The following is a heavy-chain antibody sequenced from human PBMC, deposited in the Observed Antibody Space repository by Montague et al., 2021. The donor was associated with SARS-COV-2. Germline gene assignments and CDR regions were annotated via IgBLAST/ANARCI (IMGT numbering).Heavy chain of an antibody. D-gene: IGHD4-17*01. Sequence: CAISGDSVWSNTAARNWIRQSPLGGLEWLGRTNYRSKWTSDYATSVEGRISIDPDTSKSQFFLHLRSVTPEDTGVYYCVRDTGSAQAGFDAWGQGTLVTVSS. CDR1: GDSVWSNTAA. J-gene: IGHJ4*02. CDR3: VRDTGSAQAGFDA. CDR2: TNYRSKWTS. V-gene: IGHV6-1*01.